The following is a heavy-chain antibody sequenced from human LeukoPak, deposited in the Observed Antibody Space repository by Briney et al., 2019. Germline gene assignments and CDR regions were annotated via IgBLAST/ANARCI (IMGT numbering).Heavy chain of an antibody. Sequence: PGRSLRLSCAASGFTFDDYAMHWVRHAPGKGLEGVSSISWHNGNIAYADPVKGRFTISRDNAKNSLYLQMNSLRAEDTALYYCAAGRDSQLFGMDVWGQGTTVSVSS. CDR3: AAGRDSQLFGMDV. V-gene: IGHV3-9*01. D-gene: IGHD1-1*01. J-gene: IGHJ6*02. CDR2: ISWHNGNI. CDR1: GFTFDDYA.